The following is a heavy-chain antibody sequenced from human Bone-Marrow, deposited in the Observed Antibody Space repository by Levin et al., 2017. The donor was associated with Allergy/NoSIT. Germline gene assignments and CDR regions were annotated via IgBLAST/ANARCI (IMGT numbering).Heavy chain of an antibody. Sequence: GGSLRLSCAASGFTFSNYWIQWVRQAPGKGLVWVSRINGDGSGTGYAGSVKGRFTVSRDNSNNTVWLQMNSLTTEDTAVYYCAKGGWNEPNYYFGLDVWGQGATVIVSS. J-gene: IGHJ6*02. D-gene: IGHD1-1*01. V-gene: IGHV3-74*01. CDR1: GFTFSNYW. CDR2: INGDGSGT. CDR3: AKGGWNEPNYYFGLDV.